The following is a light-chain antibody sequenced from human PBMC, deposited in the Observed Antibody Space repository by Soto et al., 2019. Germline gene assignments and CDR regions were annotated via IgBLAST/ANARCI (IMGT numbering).Light chain of an antibody. V-gene: IGLV2-14*01. CDR3: SSYTTTSIR. J-gene: IGLJ1*01. Sequence: QSVLTQPADVSGSPGQSINISCTGTSADVGGYHYVSLYQQHPGKSPKLIIYEVINRPSGVSNRFSGSKSGNTASLTISGLQAEDEAEYYCSSYTTTSIRFGTGTNVTVL. CDR2: EVI. CDR1: SADVGGYHY.